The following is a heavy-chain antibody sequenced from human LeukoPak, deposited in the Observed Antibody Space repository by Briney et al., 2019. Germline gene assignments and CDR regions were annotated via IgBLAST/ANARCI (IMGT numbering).Heavy chain of an antibody. Sequence: ASVKVSCKPTGYSFTAYYILWMRQAPGQGLECMGWINLYNGATKYAQRFQSRVTMTRDTSISTAHMELSRLRSDDTATYYCASWAGGNEPVASFDYWGQGTLVTVSS. CDR1: GYSFTAYY. V-gene: IGHV1-2*02. J-gene: IGHJ4*02. CDR3: ASWAGGNEPVASFDY. CDR2: INLYNGAT. D-gene: IGHD1-14*01.